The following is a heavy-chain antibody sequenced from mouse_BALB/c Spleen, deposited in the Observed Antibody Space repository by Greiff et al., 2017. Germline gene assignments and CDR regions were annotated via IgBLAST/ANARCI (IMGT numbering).Heavy chain of an antibody. J-gene: IGHJ2*01. CDR1: GYTFTSYW. CDR2: INPSTGYT. CDR3: YGKGY. D-gene: IGHD2-1*01. Sequence: QVQLQQSGAELAKPGASVKMSCPASGYTFTSYWMPWVKQRPGQGLEWIGYINPSTGYTEYTQKFKDKATLTADKSSSTAYMQLSSLTSEDSAVYYCYGKGYWGQGTTLTVAA. V-gene: IGHV1-7*01.